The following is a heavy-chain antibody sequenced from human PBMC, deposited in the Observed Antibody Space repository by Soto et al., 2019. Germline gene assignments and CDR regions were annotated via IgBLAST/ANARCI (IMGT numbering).Heavy chain of an antibody. D-gene: IGHD1-26*01. CDR3: ARDNSRLYFDY. J-gene: IGHJ4*02. V-gene: IGHV1-18*01. CDR1: GYTFNTFG. CDR2: ISAYNGNT. Sequence: GASVKVSCKASGYTFNTFGITWVRQATGQGLEWMGWISAYNGNTNYAQNLQGRVTMTTDTSTSTAYMELRSLRSDDTAVYYCARDNSRLYFDYWGQGALVTVSS.